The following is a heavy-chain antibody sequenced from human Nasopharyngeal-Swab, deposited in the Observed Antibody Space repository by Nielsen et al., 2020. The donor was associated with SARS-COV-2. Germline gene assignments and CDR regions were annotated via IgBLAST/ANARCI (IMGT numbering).Heavy chain of an antibody. V-gene: IGHV1-69*13. CDR3: ARGSVYYYYGMDV. J-gene: IGHJ6*02. CDR1: GGTFGSYA. Sequence: SVKVSCKASGGTFGSYAISWVRQAPGQGLEWMGGIIPIFGTANYAQKFQGRVTIAADESTSTAYMELSSLRSEDTAVYYCARGSVYYYYGMDVWGQGTTVTVSS. CDR2: IIPIFGTA.